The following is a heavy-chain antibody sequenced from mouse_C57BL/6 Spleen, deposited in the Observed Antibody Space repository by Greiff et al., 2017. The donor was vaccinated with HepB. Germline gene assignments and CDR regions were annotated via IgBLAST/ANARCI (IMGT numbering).Heavy chain of an antibody. CDR2: IYPGSGNT. V-gene: IGHV1-76*01. CDR3: ARYGDYDVDAY. J-gene: IGHJ3*01. Sequence: QVQLQQSGAELVRPGASVKLSCKASGYTFTDYYINWVKQRPGQGLEWIARIYPGSGNTYYNEKFKGKATLTAEKSSSTAYMQLSSLTSEDSAVYFCARYGDYDVDAYWGQGTLVTVSA. D-gene: IGHD2-4*01. CDR1: GYTFTDYY.